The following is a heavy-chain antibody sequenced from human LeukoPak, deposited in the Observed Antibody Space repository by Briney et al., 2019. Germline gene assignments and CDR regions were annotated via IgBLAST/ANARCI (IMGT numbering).Heavy chain of an antibody. J-gene: IGHJ4*02. CDR3: TRTWPGNTCFNF. D-gene: IGHD1-7*01. Sequence: GGSLGLSCATSGFIFNDAWMNWVRRAPGKGLEWLGRIKSISYGGTIDYAAPAKGRFTISRDDSKNTLYLQMDSLETEDTAVYYCTRTWPGNTCFNFWGQGTLVTVSS. V-gene: IGHV3-15*01. CDR2: IKSISYGGTI. CDR1: GFIFNDAW.